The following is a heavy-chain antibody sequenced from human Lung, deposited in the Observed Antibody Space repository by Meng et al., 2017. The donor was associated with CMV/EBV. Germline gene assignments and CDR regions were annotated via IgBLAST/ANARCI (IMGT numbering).Heavy chain of an antibody. CDR2: IPHRGSS. CDR3: LRRSGGSV. V-gene: IGHV4-4*02. J-gene: IGHJ1*01. D-gene: IGHD3-10*01. CDR1: GDSITNHNW. Sequence: RESGPALVKPAGTLSLTCAVSGDSITNHNWWAWVRQPPGKGLEWIGEIPHRGSSAYNPSLKSRVSMSIDKSKNQFSLKLTSVTAADTAVYHCLRRSGGSVWGQGTLVTVSS.